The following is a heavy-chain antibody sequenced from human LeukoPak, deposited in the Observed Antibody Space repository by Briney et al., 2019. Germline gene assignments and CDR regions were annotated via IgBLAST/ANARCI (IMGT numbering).Heavy chain of an antibody. J-gene: IGHJ4*02. Sequence: ASVKVSCKACGYTFTGYYMHWVRQAPGQGLEWMGRINPNSGGTNYAQKFQGRVTMTRDTSISTAYMELSRLRSDDTAVYYCAYDDFWSGYCLFCYWGQGTLVTVSS. D-gene: IGHD3-3*01. CDR1: GYTFTGYY. V-gene: IGHV1-2*06. CDR2: INPNSGGT. CDR3: AYDDFWSGYCLFCY.